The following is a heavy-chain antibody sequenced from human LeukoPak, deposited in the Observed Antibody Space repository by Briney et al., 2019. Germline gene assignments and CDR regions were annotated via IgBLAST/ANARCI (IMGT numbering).Heavy chain of an antibody. CDR2: INPYSGAI. Sequence: ASVKVTCKSSGFTFTDEYIHWVRQAPGQGLEWMGWINPYSGAINYAQKFQGRVTLTRDTSISTAYMELSRLTSGDTAVYYCARDPKSQLLLDYWGQGTLVTVSS. D-gene: IGHD2-2*01. CDR1: GFTFTDEY. J-gene: IGHJ4*02. V-gene: IGHV1-2*02. CDR3: ARDPKSQLLLDY.